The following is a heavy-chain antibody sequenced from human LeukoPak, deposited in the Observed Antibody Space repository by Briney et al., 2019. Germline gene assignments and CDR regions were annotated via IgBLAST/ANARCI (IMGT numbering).Heavy chain of an antibody. V-gene: IGHV1-18*01. CDR1: GYTFTSYG. CDR3: ARVDDSSGYSYYFDY. Sequence: ASVKVSCKASGYTFTSYGISWVRQAPGQGLEWMGWISAYNGNTNYAQKLQGRVTMTTDTSTSTAYIELRSLRSDDTAVYYCARVDDSSGYSYYFDYWGQGTLVTVSS. D-gene: IGHD3-22*01. CDR2: ISAYNGNT. J-gene: IGHJ4*02.